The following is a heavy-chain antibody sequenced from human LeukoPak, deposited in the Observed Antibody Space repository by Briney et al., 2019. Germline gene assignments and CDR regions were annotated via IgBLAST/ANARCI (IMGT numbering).Heavy chain of an antibody. D-gene: IGHD6-13*01. CDR3: AKLVDYSDSWYYFDY. CDR1: GFTFSSNA. J-gene: IGHJ4*02. V-gene: IGHV3-23*01. Sequence: GGSLRLSCAASGFTFSSNAMSWVRQAPGKGLEWFSAISGSGGYTYYADSVKGRFTISRDNSKNTLYLQMNSLRAEDTAVYYCAKLVDYSDSWYYFDYWGQGTLVSVSS. CDR2: ISGSGGYT.